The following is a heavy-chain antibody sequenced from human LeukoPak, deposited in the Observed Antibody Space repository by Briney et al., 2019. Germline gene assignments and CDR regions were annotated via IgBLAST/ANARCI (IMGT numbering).Heavy chain of an antibody. CDR1: GFTFRTYS. V-gene: IGHV3-48*01. CDR3: AKHRTLDY. J-gene: IGHJ4*02. Sequence: GGSLRLSCAASGFTFRTYSMNWVRQAPGKGLEWVSYITSTSTTIYYADSVKGRFTVSRDSSKNTLSLQMSSLKAEDTALYYCAKHRTLDYWGQGTLVTVSS. CDR2: ITSTSTTI.